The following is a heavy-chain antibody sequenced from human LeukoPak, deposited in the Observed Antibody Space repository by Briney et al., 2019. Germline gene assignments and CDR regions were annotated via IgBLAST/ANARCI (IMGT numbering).Heavy chain of an antibody. CDR3: AKCISNHCRRGFDY. CDR2: ISDSGGYT. Sequence: GGSLRLSCAASGFTFTRSAMSWVRQAPENGLEWVSAISDSGGYTYYTDSVKGRFTISRDQSKNTLYLQKNSLGVEDKAVYYCAKCISNHCRRGFDYWGQATIVTVSS. V-gene: IGHV3-23*01. D-gene: IGHD4-11*01. J-gene: IGHJ4*02. CDR1: GFTFTRSA.